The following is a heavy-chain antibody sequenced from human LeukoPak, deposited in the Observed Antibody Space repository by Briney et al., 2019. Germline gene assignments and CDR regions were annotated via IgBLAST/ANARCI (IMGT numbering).Heavy chain of an antibody. J-gene: IGHJ4*02. V-gene: IGHV4-59*12. CDR2: IYYSGST. CDR1: GGSTSSYY. Sequence: SETLSLTCTVSGGSTSSYYWSWIRQPPGKGLEWIGYIYYSGSTNYNPSLKSRVTMSVDTSKNQFSLKLSSVTAADTAVYYCAGDSSGPYFDYWGQGTLVTVSS. CDR3: AGDSSGPYFDY. D-gene: IGHD3-22*01.